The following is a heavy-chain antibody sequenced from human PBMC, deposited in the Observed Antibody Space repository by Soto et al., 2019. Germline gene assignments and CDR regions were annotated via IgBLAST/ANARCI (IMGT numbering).Heavy chain of an antibody. CDR3: ARVRGYGQYFDY. CDR2: IYSGGST. Sequence: GGSLRLSCAASGFTVSSNYMSWVRQAPGRGLEWVSVIYSGGSTYYADSVKGRFTISRDNSKNTLYLQMNSLRAEDTAVYYCARVRGYGQYFDYGGQGTLVTVSS. CDR1: GFTVSSNY. D-gene: IGHD5-12*01. J-gene: IGHJ4*02. V-gene: IGHV3-53*01.